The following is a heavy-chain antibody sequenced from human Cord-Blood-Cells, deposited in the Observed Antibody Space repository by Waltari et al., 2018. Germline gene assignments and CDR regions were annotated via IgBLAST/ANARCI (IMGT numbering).Heavy chain of an antibody. Sequence: FDDYAMHWVRQAPGKGMEWVSGISWNSGSIGYADSVKGRFTISRDNAKNSLYLQMNSLRAEDTALYYCAKDIDVWGSFDYWGQGTLVTVSS. CDR3: AKDIDVWGSFDY. CDR2: ISWNSGSI. D-gene: IGHD3-16*01. CDR1: FDDYA. V-gene: IGHV3-9*01. J-gene: IGHJ4*02.